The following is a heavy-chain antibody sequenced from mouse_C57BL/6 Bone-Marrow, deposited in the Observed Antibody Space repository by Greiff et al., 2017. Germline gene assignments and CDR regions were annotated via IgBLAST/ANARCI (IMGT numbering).Heavy chain of an antibody. Sequence: QVQLKESGAELVRPGASVTLSCKASGYTFTDYEMHWVKQTPVHGLEWIGAIDPETGGTAYNQKFKGTAILTADKSSSTAYMELRSLTSEDSAVYYCTSNYGRGYWGQGTTLTVSS. J-gene: IGHJ2*01. CDR2: IDPETGGT. D-gene: IGHD1-1*01. V-gene: IGHV1-15*01. CDR3: TSNYGRGY. CDR1: GYTFTDYE.